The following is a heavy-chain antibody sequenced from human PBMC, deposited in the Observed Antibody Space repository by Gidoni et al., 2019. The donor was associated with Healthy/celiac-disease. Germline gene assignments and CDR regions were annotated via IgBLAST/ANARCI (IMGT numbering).Heavy chain of an antibody. CDR2: ICCSRSYI. CDR3: ASPRFLEWLFLDY. D-gene: IGHD3-3*01. V-gene: IGHV3-21*01. CDR1: GVTFSSYS. J-gene: IGHJ4*02. Sequence: EGQRVESGGGLVKPGGSLRHSGAASGVTFSSYSMNWVRQAPGKGLGWFSSICCSRSYIYYADSVKGRFTISRDNAKNSLYLQMNSLSAEDTAVYYCASPRFLEWLFLDYWGQGTLVTVSS.